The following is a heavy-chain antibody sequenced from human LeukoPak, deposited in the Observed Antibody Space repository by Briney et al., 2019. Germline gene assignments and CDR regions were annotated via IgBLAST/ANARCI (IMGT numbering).Heavy chain of an antibody. CDR3: ASSSISAAPFYP. V-gene: IGHV3-74*01. D-gene: IGHD6-13*01. Sequence: GGSLRLSCAASGFTFSTSWMHWVRQAPGKGLVWVSRINGDGSTTGYADSVKGRFTISRDNTKNTLYLHMNSLRAEDTAVYYCASSSISAAPFYPWGQGTLVTVSS. J-gene: IGHJ5*02. CDR1: GFTFSTSW. CDR2: INGDGSTT.